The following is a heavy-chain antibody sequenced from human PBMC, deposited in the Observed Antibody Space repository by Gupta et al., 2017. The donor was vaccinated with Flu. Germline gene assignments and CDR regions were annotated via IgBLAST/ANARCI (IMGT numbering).Heavy chain of an antibody. Sequence: QAPGQGLEGMGWISAYNGNTNYAQKLQGRVTMTTDTSTSTAYMELRSLRSDDTAVYYCARIRLRFLEWPCDYWGQGTLVTVSS. CDR2: ISAYNGNT. D-gene: IGHD3-3*01. V-gene: IGHV1-18*01. J-gene: IGHJ4*02. CDR3: ARIRLRFLEWPCDY.